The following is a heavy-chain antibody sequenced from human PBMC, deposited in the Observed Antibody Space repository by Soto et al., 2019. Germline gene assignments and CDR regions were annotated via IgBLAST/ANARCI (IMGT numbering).Heavy chain of an antibody. CDR1: GGTFSSYA. V-gene: IGHV1-69*13. CDR3: ARDYINRGYRESYYYYGMDV. CDR2: IIPIFGTA. Sequence: SVKVSCKASGGTFSSYAISWVRQAPGQGPEWMGGIIPIFGTANYAQKFQGRVTITADESTSTAYMELSSLRSEDTAVYYCARDYINRGYRESYYYYGMDVWGQGTTVTVSS. J-gene: IGHJ6*02. D-gene: IGHD5-18*01.